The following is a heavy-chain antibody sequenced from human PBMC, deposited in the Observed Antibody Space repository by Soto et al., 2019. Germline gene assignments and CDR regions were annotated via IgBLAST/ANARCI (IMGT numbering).Heavy chain of an antibody. Sequence: EVQLVESGGGLVKPGGSLRLSCAASGCTLSSYSMNWVRQAPGKGLEWVSSISSSSSYIYYADSVKGRFTISRDNAKNSLYLQMNSLRAEDTAVYYCARRIAAAGIDPYFDYWGQGTLVTVSS. D-gene: IGHD6-13*01. CDR2: ISSSSSYI. CDR3: ARRIAAAGIDPYFDY. CDR1: GCTLSSYS. J-gene: IGHJ4*02. V-gene: IGHV3-21*01.